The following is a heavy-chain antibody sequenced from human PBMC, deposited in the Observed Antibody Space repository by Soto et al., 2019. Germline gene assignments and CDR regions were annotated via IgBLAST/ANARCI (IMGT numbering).Heavy chain of an antibody. Sequence: SGPTLVNPTQTLTLTCTFSGFSLSTSGMCVSWIRQPPGKALEWLALIDWDDDKYYSTSLKTRLTISKDTSKNQVVLTMTYMDPVDTATYYCARTPYYYGSGFQAGMDVWGQGTTVTVSS. CDR2: IDWDDDK. CDR1: GFSLSTSGMC. CDR3: ARTPYYYGSGFQAGMDV. D-gene: IGHD3-10*01. V-gene: IGHV2-70*01. J-gene: IGHJ6*02.